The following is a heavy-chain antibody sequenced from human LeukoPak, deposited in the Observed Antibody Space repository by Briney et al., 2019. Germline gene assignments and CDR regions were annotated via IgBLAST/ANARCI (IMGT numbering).Heavy chain of an antibody. J-gene: IGHJ5*02. Sequence: PSQTLSLTCTVSGDSISSGDYYWSWIRQPAGKGLEWIGRISSSGSTNYNPSLKSRVTISVDTSKNQFSLKLSSVTAADTAVYYCARDREGGTGNNWFDPWGQGTLVTVSS. CDR1: GDSISSGDYY. D-gene: IGHD1-1*01. CDR3: ARDREGGTGNNWFDP. V-gene: IGHV4-61*02. CDR2: ISSSGST.